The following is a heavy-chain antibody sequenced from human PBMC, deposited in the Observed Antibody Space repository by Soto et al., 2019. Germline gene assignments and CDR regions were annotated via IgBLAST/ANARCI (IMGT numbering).Heavy chain of an antibody. V-gene: IGHV4-59*01. J-gene: IGHJ4*02. CDR3: ARVKYCGGDCYSGYFHY. Sequence: SETLSLTCTVSGASISSYYWSWIRQPPGKGLEWIGYVYYSGSTNYNPSLKSRVTISLDTSKHQLSLKLSSVTAADTAVYYCARVKYCGGDCYSGYFHYWGQGNLVTVSS. CDR2: VYYSGST. D-gene: IGHD2-21*02. CDR1: GASISSYY.